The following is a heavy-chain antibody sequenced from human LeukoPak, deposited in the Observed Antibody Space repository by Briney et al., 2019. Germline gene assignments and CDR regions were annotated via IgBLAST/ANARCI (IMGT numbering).Heavy chain of an antibody. V-gene: IGHV1-69*13. J-gene: IGHJ5*02. CDR3: ARDLKITMVRGVLDP. CDR2: IIPIFGTA. D-gene: IGHD3-10*01. CDR1: GYTFTGYY. Sequence: ASVKVSCKASGYTFTGYYMHWVRQAPGQGLEWMGGIIPIFGTANYAQKFQGRVTITADESTSTAYMELSRLRSDDTAVYYCARDLKITMVRGVLDPWGQGTLVTVSS.